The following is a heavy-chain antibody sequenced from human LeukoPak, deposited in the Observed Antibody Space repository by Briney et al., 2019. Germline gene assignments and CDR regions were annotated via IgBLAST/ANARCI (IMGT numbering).Heavy chain of an antibody. CDR2: IYYSGST. V-gene: IGHV4-59*01. J-gene: IGHJ5*02. CDR3: ALRMVRGVIDWFDP. CDR1: GGSISSYY. D-gene: IGHD3-10*01. Sequence: SETLSLTCTVSGGSISSYYWSWIRQPPGKGLEWIGYIYYSGSTNYNPSLKSRVTISVDTSKNQFSLKLSSVTAADTAVYYCALRMVRGVIDWFDPWGQGTLVTVSS.